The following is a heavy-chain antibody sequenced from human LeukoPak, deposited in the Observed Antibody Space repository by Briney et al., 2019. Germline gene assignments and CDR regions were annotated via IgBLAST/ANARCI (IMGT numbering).Heavy chain of an antibody. CDR3: ARGGVDTAMVIDY. CDR2: VYSDDSA. Sequence: GGSLRLSCAASGFTVNSKLLTWVRQAPGKGLEWVSVVYSDDSAYYADSVRGRFTISRDNSKNTLYLQMNSLRAEDTAVYYCARGGVDTAMVIDYWGQGTLVTVSS. CDR1: GFTVNSKL. J-gene: IGHJ4*02. D-gene: IGHD5-18*01. V-gene: IGHV3-53*01.